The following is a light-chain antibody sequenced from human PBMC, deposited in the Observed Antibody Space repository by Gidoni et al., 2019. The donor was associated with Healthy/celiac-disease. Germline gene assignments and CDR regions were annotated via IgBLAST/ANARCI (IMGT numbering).Light chain of an antibody. CDR1: QDISNY. CDR3: QQYDNLPPKLT. Sequence: DIQMTQSPSSLSASVGDRVTITCQASQDISNYLNWYQQNPGKAPKLLIYDASNLETGVPSRFSGSGSGTDFTFTISSLQPEDIATYYCQQYDNLPPKLTFGGGTKVEIK. J-gene: IGKJ4*01. CDR2: DAS. V-gene: IGKV1-33*01.